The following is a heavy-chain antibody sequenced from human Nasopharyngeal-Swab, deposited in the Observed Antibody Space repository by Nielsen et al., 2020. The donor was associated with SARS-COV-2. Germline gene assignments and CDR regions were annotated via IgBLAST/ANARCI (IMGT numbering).Heavy chain of an antibody. D-gene: IGHD2-21*02. J-gene: IGHJ4*02. CDR2: ISYTGTT. Sequence: SETLSLTCSVSGGSISSTAHYWTWIRQFPGKGLVWIGSISYTGTTNYNAPLKSRVTISIDTSRNQFPLRLSSVTAADTALYYCASEFQYESSAIKADYWGQGIRVTVSS. CDR3: ASEFQYESSAIKADY. CDR1: GGSISSTAHY. V-gene: IGHV4-39*01.